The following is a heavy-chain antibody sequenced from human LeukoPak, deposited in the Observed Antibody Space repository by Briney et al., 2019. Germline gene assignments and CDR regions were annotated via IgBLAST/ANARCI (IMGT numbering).Heavy chain of an antibody. V-gene: IGHV3-48*02. Sequence: PGGSLRLSCAASGFTFGSYSVNWVRQAPGKGLEWVSFISGSSTTIYYADSVKGRFTISRDNAKNSLYLQMNSLRDEDTAVYYCARYNRGAFDIWGQRTVVTVSS. CDR3: ARYNRGAFDI. D-gene: IGHD1-14*01. CDR2: ISGSSTTI. CDR1: GFTFGSYS. J-gene: IGHJ3*02.